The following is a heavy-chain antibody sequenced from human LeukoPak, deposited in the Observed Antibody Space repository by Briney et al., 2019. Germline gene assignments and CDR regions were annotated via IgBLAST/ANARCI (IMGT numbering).Heavy chain of an antibody. Sequence: GGSLTLSCAVSGISLSNYGMSWVRQAPGKGLEWVAGISGSGGGTNYADSVKGRFTISRDNPKNTLYLQMNRLRAEDTAVYFCAKRGVVIRVILVGFHKEAYYFDFWGQGALVTVSS. J-gene: IGHJ4*02. CDR2: ISGSGGGT. CDR3: AKRGVVIRVILVGFHKEAYYFDF. V-gene: IGHV3-23*01. CDR1: GISLSNYG. D-gene: IGHD3-22*01.